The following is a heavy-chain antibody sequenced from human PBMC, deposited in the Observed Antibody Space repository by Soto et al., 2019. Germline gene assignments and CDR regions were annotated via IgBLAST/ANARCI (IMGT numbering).Heavy chain of an antibody. CDR2: ISGSGGST. CDR1: GFTFSSYA. Sequence: GGSLRLSCAASGFTFSSYAMSWVRQAPGKGLEWVSAISGSGGSTYYADSVKGRFTISRDNSKNTLYLQMNSLRAEDTAVYYCAKSPTLFSGAKIFGVVDEPRKNYYYYYYMDVWGKGTTVTVSS. V-gene: IGHV3-23*01. J-gene: IGHJ6*03. CDR3: AKSPTLFSGAKIFGVVDEPRKNYYYYYYMDV. D-gene: IGHD3-3*01.